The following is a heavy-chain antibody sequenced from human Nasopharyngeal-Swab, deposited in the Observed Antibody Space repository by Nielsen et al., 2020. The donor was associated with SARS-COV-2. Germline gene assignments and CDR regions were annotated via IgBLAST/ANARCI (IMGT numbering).Heavy chain of an antibody. Sequence: GESLRLSCAASGFTFSSSSMNWVRQAPGKGLEGVSSISSSSGYIYYADSVKGRLTLSRDNARNSLYLQMNSLRAENTAVYYCAKVSVAGQEYFHHWGQGTLVTVSS. CDR2: ISSSSGYI. CDR3: AKVSVAGQEYFHH. D-gene: IGHD6-19*01. V-gene: IGHV3-21*01. CDR1: GFTFSSSS. J-gene: IGHJ1*01.